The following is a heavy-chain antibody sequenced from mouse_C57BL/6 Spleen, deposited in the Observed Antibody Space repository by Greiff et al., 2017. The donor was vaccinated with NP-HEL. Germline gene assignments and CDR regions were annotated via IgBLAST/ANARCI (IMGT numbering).Heavy chain of an antibody. CDR1: GYTFTSYW. J-gene: IGHJ4*01. V-gene: IGHV1-52*01. CDR3: ARKGEGLAMDY. CDR2: IDPSDSET. Sequence: VQLQQPGAELVRPGSSVKLSCKASGYTFTSYWMHWVKQRPIQGLEWIGNIDPSDSETHYNQKFKDKATLTVDKSSSTAHMQLSSLTSEDSAVYYCARKGEGLAMDYWGQGTSVTVSS. D-gene: IGHD3-3*01.